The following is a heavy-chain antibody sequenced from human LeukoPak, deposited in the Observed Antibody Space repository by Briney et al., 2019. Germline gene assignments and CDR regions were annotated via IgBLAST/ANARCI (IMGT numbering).Heavy chain of an antibody. CDR2: IYYSGST. Sequence: SETLSLTCTVSGGSISSSSYYWGWIRQPPGKGLEWIGSIYYSGSTYYNPSLKSRVTISVDTSKNQFSLKLSSVTAADTAVYYCARDFCSSTSCYIGLWDYWGQGTLVTVSS. D-gene: IGHD2-2*02. CDR1: GGSISSSSYY. V-gene: IGHV4-39*07. CDR3: ARDFCSSTSCYIGLWDY. J-gene: IGHJ4*02.